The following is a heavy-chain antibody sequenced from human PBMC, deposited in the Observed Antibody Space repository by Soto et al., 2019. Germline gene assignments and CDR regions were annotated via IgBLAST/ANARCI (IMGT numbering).Heavy chain of an antibody. V-gene: IGHV4-31*03. CDR2: IFYSGTT. J-gene: IGHJ5*02. CDR3: ARSVDP. Sequence: QVQLQESGPGLVKPSQTLSLTCTVSGGSISSGGYYCSWLRQYPGKGLEWIGYIFYSGTTYYTTSLKSRVTISVDTSKNQFSLKLSCVSAADTAVYYCARSVDPWGQGTLVTVSS. CDR1: GGSISSGGYY.